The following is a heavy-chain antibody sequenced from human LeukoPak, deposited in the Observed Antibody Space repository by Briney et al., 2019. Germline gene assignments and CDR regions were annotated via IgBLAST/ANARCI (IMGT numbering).Heavy chain of an antibody. D-gene: IGHD3-3*01. J-gene: IGHJ6*03. CDR2: MNPNSGNT. CDR3: ARGSQGYDFWSGYHTRYMDV. CDR1: GYTFTSYD. V-gene: IGHV1-8*01. Sequence: ASVKVSCKASGYTFTSYDINWVRQATGQGLEWMGWMNPNSGNTGCAQKFQGRVTMTRNTSISTAYMELSSLRSEDTAVYYCARGSQGYDFWSGYHTRYMDVWGKGTTVTVSS.